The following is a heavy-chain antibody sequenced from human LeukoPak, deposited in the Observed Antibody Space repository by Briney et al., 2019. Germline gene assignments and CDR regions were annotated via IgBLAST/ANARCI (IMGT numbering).Heavy chain of an antibody. V-gene: IGHV4-34*01. CDR3: ARGITIFDY. J-gene: IGHJ4*02. D-gene: IGHD3-9*01. CDR2: VNHSGST. CDR1: GGSFSGYY. Sequence: SETLSLTCAVYGGSFSGYYWSWIRQPPGKGLEWIGEVNHSGSTNYNPSLKSRVTISVDTSKNQFPLKLSSVTAADTAVYYCARGITIFDYWGQGTLVTVSS.